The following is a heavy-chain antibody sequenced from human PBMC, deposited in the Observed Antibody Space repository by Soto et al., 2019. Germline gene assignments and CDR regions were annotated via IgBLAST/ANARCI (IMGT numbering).Heavy chain of an antibody. CDR3: ARGNYYDTALDY. D-gene: IGHD3-22*01. CDR1: GGSISSGDYY. CDR2: IYYSGST. V-gene: IGHV4-30-4*01. J-gene: IGHJ4*02. Sequence: SESLSLTCTVSGGSISSGDYYWSWIRQPPGKGLEWIGYIYYSGSTYYNPSLKSRVTISVDTSKNQFSLKLSSVTAADTAVYYCARGNYYDTALDYWGQGTLVTVSS.